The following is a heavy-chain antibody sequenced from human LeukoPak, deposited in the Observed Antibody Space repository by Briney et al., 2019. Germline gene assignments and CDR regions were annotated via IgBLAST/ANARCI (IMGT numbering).Heavy chain of an antibody. V-gene: IGHV4-34*01. J-gene: IGHJ2*01. Sequence: NASETLSLTCAVYGGSFSGYYWSWIRQPPGKGLEWIEEINHSGSTNYNPSLKSRVTISVDTSKNQFSPKLRSVTAATPAVNYWARLRKQLGYFDLWGHGTLVTVST. CDR1: GGSFSGYY. CDR3: ARLRKQLGYFDL. CDR2: INHSGST. D-gene: IGHD6-6*01.